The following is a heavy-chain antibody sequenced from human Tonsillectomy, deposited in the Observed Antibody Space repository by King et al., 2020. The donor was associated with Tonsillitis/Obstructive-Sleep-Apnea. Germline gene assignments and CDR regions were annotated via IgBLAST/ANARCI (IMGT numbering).Heavy chain of an antibody. V-gene: IGHV4-4*02. D-gene: IGHD3-10*01. CDR2: IYHSGST. J-gene: IGHJ4*02. Sequence: QLQESGPGLVKPSGTLSLTCAVSCGSISSSNWWSWVRQPPGKGLGWIGEIYHSGSTNSNPSLKSRVTISVDKPKNQFPLKLSSVTAADTAVYYCARRASGSSTLFDYWGQGILVTVSS. CDR3: ARRASGSSTLFDY. CDR1: CGSISSSNW.